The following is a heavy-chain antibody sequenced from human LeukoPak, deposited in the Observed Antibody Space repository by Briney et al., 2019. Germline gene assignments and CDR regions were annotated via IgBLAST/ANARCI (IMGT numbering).Heavy chain of an antibody. CDR2: ISAYNGNT. CDR1: GYTFTSYG. Sequence: ASVKVSCKASGYTFTSYGISWVRQAPGQGLEWMGWISAYNGNTNYAQKLQGRVTMTTDTSTSTAYMELRSLRSDDTAVYYCARVGEVLRYFDWYDYWGQGTLVTVSS. D-gene: IGHD3-9*01. V-gene: IGHV1-18*01. J-gene: IGHJ4*02. CDR3: ARVGEVLRYFDWYDY.